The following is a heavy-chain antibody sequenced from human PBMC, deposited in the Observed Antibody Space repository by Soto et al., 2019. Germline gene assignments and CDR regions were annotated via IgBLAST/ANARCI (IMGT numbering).Heavy chain of an antibody. CDR3: AKSSTCGGVIVYFDY. D-gene: IGHD3-16*02. CDR2: ISGSGGST. CDR1: GFTFSSYA. J-gene: IGHJ4*02. Sequence: EVQLLESGGGLVQPGGSLRLSCAASGFTFSSYAMSWVRQAPGKGLEWVSAISGSGGSTYYADSVKGRFTISRDNPKNTPYLQTNSLRAKDTAVYYCAKSSTCGGVIVYFDYWGQGTLVAVSS. V-gene: IGHV3-23*01.